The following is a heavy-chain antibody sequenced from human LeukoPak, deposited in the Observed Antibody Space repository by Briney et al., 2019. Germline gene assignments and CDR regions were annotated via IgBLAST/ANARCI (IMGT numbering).Heavy chain of an antibody. J-gene: IGHJ6*03. D-gene: IGHD6-13*01. CDR3: ARESGSAAGTGNYYYYYMDV. Sequence: PSETLSLTCTVSGGSIRSYWSWIRQPAGKGLEWIGRIYGSGSTDYNPSLKSRVTMSIDTSKNQFSLNLISVTAADTAVYYCARESGSAAGTGNYYYYYMDVWGKGTTVTVSS. CDR1: GGSIRSY. V-gene: IGHV4-4*07. CDR2: IYGSGST.